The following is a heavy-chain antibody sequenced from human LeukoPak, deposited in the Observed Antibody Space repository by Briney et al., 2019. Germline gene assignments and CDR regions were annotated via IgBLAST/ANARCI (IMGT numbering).Heavy chain of an antibody. CDR1: GGSISSSSYY. CDR3: ARVGWELLGPFDH. CDR2: IYYSGST. Sequence: PSETLSLTCTVSGGSISSSSYYWGWIRQPPEKGLEWIGSIYYSGSTYYNPSLKSRVTISVDRSKNQFSLKLRSVIAADTAVYYCARVGWELLGPFDHWGQGTLVTVSS. D-gene: IGHD1-26*01. V-gene: IGHV4-39*07. J-gene: IGHJ4*02.